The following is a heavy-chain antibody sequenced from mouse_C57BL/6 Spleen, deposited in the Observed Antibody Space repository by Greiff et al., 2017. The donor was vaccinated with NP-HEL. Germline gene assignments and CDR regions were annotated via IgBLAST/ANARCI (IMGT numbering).Heavy chain of an antibody. CDR2: IHPNSGST. Sequence: QVQLQQPGAELVKPGASVKLSCKASGYTFTSYWMHWVKQRPGQGLEWIGMIHPNSGSTNYNEKFKSKATLTVDKSSSTAYMQLSSLTSEDSAVYYCARHQYDYDDAMDYWGQGTSVTVSS. J-gene: IGHJ4*01. CDR1: GYTFTSYW. CDR3: ARHQYDYDDAMDY. D-gene: IGHD2-4*01. V-gene: IGHV1-64*01.